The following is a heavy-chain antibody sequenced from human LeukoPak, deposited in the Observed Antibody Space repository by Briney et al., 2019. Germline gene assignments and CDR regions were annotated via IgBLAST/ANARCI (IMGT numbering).Heavy chain of an antibody. CDR1: GGTFSSYA. CDR3: ARAPQLWLLSYFDY. J-gene: IGHJ4*02. CDR2: IIPIFGTA. D-gene: IGHD5-18*01. Sequence: GASVKVSCKASGGTFSSYAISWVRQAPGQGLEWMGGIIPIFGTANYAQKFQGRVTITTDESTSTAYMELSSLRSEDTAVYYCARAPQLWLLSYFDYWGQGTLVTVSS. V-gene: IGHV1-69*05.